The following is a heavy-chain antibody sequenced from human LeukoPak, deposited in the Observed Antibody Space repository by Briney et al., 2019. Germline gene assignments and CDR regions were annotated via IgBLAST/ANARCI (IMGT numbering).Heavy chain of an antibody. CDR3: ARGFLVPAAYWFDP. CDR1: GGSISSGGYY. Sequence: SETLSLTCTVSGGSISSGGYYWSWIRQHPGKGLEWIGYIYYSGSTYYNPSLKSRVTISVDTSKSQFSLKLSSVTAADAAVYYCARGFLVPAAYWFDPWGQGTLVTVSS. V-gene: IGHV4-31*03. J-gene: IGHJ5*02. D-gene: IGHD2-2*01. CDR2: IYYSGST.